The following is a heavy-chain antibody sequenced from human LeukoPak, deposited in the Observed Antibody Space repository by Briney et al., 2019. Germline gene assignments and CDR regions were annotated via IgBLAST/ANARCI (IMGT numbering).Heavy chain of an antibody. CDR1: GFTFSNHA. CDR2: ISGSGGST. J-gene: IGHJ4*02. Sequence: GGSLRLSCEASGFTFSNHAMNWVRQAPGKGLEWVSSISGSGGSTFYADSVKGRFTISRDNSKNTLYLQMNSLRAEDTAVYYCARGLIVGAPDYWGQGTLVTVSS. CDR3: ARGLIVGAPDY. D-gene: IGHD1-26*01. V-gene: IGHV3-23*01.